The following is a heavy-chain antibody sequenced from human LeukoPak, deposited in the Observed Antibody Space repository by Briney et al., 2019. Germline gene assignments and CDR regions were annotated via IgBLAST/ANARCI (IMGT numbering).Heavy chain of an antibody. D-gene: IGHD3-9*01. J-gene: IGHJ4*02. Sequence: ASVKVSCKASGYTFTGNYMHWVRQAPGQGLEWMGWINPNSGSTIYAQKFQGRVTVTRDTSISTAYMELTRLRSDDTAVYYCARYRGGGYFDLDYWGQGSLVTVSS. CDR1: GYTFTGNY. CDR3: ARYRGGGYFDLDY. CDR2: INPNSGST. V-gene: IGHV1-2*02.